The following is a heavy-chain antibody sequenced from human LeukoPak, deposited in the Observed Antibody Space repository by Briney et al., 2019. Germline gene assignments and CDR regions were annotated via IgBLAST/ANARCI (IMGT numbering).Heavy chain of an antibody. V-gene: IGHV4-39*01. D-gene: IGHD1-26*01. Sequence: SETLSLTCTVSGDSISSYYWGWLRQPQGKGLEWLGSIYYSGSTYYNPSLKSRVPISVDTSKNQFSLKLSSVTAADTAVYYCARHFGTPRSLDWFDPWGQGTLVTVSS. CDR2: IYYSGST. J-gene: IGHJ5*02. CDR1: GDSISSYY. CDR3: ARHFGTPRSLDWFDP.